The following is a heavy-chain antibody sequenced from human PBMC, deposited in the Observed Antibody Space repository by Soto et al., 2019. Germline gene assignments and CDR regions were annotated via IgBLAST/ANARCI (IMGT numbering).Heavy chain of an antibody. J-gene: IGHJ3*02. CDR3: AGAFDI. CDR1: GFSISDYN. CDR2: ISSSGSTI. V-gene: IGHV3-48*01. Sequence: ELQLVDSGGGLVQRGGSLRLSCAASGFSISDYNMNWVRQAPGKGLEWVSYISSSGSTISYADSVKGRFTISRDNAKNSLYLQMNSLRAEDKAVYYCAGAFDIWGQGTVVTVSS.